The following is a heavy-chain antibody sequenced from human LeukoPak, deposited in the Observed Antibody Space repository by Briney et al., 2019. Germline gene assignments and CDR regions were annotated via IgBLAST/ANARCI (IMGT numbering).Heavy chain of an antibody. CDR1: GFTFDDYA. CDR3: AKARGAAAPFDY. J-gene: IGHJ4*02. D-gene: IGHD6-13*01. V-gene: IGHV3-9*01. CDR2: ISWNSGSI. Sequence: GGSLRFSCAASGFTFDDYAMHWVRQAPGKGLEWVSGISWNSGSIGYADSVKGRFTISRDNAKNSLYLQMNSLRAEDTALYYCAKARGAAAPFDYWGQGTLVTVSS.